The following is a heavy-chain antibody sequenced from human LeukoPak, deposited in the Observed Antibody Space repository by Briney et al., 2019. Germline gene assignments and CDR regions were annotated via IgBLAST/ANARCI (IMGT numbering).Heavy chain of an antibody. D-gene: IGHD2-2*02. V-gene: IGHV4-39*07. CDR3: AREYCSTASCYNYYYSYYMGV. CDR2: IYYSTST. J-gene: IGHJ6*03. Sequence: SETLSLTCTVSGGSISSSSYYWGWIRQPPGKGLEWIGSIYYSTSTYYNPSLKSRVTISVDTSKNQFSLKVSSVTAADTAVYYCAREYCSTASCYNYYYSYYMGVWGKGTTVTVPS. CDR1: GGSISSSSYY.